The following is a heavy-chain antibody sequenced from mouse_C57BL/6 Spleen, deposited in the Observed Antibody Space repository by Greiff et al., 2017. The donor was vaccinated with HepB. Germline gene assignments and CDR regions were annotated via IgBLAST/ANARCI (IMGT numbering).Heavy chain of an antibody. D-gene: IGHD1-3*01. CDR2: INPNNGGT. CDR3: ARRSGYYRYFDV. CDR1: GYTFTDYN. V-gene: IGHV1-18*01. J-gene: IGHJ1*03. Sequence: VQLQQSGPELVKPGASVKIPCKASGYTFTDYNMDWVKQSHGKSLEWIGDINPNNGGTIYNQKFKGKATLTVDKSSRTAYMELRSLTSEDTAVYYCARRSGYYRYFDVWGTGTTVTVSS.